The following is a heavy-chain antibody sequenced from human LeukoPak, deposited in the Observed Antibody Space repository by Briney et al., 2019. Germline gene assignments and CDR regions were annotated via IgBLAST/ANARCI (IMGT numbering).Heavy chain of an antibody. Sequence: AGGSLRLSCAASGFTFSDYAMTWVRQAPGKGLEWVGFIRNKANGGTADYAASVKGRFTIPRDDSKTIAYLQMNSLKTEDTAVYYCSRAYSTGWLGINDYWGQGALVTVSS. CDR3: SRAYSTGWLGINDY. CDR1: GFTFSDYA. CDR2: IRNKANGGTA. V-gene: IGHV3-49*04. D-gene: IGHD6-19*01. J-gene: IGHJ4*02.